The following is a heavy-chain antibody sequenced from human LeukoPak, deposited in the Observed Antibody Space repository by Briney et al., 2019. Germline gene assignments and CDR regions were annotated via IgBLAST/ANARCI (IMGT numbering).Heavy chain of an antibody. CDR3: ARLSHYFDSSGYYYVRFFDY. V-gene: IGHV4-59*08. CDR2: IYDSGST. CDR1: GGSISSYS. D-gene: IGHD3-22*01. J-gene: IGHJ4*02. Sequence: SETLSLTCTVSGGSISSYSWSWIRQPPGKGLECIGYIYDSGSTNYNPSLKSRVAISVDKSKNQFSLKLSYVTAADTAVYYCARLSHYFDSSGYYYVRFFDYWGQGTLVTVSS.